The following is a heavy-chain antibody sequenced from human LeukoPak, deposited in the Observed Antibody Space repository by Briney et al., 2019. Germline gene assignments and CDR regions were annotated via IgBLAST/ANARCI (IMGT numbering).Heavy chain of an antibody. CDR3: ARGFVWWLHGWSYYFDY. J-gene: IGHJ4*02. CDR1: GFTFSSYW. V-gene: IGHV3-7*01. CDR2: IKQDGSEK. D-gene: IGHD5-12*01. Sequence: PGGSLRLSCAASGFTFSSYWMSWVRQAPGKGLEWVANIKQDGSEKYYVDSVKGRFTISRDNAKNSLYLQMNSLRAEDTAVYYCARGFVWWLHGWSYYFDYWGQGTLVTVSS.